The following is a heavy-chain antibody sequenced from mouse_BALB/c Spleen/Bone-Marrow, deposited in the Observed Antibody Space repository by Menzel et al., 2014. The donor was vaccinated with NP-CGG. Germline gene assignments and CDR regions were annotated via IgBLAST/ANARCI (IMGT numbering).Heavy chain of an antibody. Sequence: VKLVESGPGLVAPSQSLSITCTVSGFSLTGYGVNWVRQPPGKGLEWLGMIWGDGSTNYNSALKSRLSISKDNSKSQVFLKMNSLQTDDPARYYCARGEDYDDYYAMDYWGQGTSVTVSP. CDR2: IWGDGST. D-gene: IGHD2-4*01. CDR3: ARGEDYDDYYAMDY. V-gene: IGHV2-6-7*01. CDR1: GFSLTGYG. J-gene: IGHJ4*01.